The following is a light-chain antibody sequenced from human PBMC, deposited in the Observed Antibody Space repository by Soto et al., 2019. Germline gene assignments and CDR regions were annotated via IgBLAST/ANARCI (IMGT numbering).Light chain of an antibody. CDR3: SSYTRTIPVV. CDR1: SSDVGGYNH. CDR2: EVT. Sequence: QSALTQPASVSGSPGQSITISCTGSSSDVGGYNHVSWYQQHPGKAPKLVIYEVTNRPSGVSDHFSGSKSGNTASLTISGLQPEDEADYYCSSYTRTIPVVFGGGTKVTVL. V-gene: IGLV2-14*01. J-gene: IGLJ2*01.